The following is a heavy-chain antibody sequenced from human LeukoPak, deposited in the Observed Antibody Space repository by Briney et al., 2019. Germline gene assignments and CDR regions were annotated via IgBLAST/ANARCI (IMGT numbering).Heavy chain of an antibody. CDR1: GFTFSDYY. V-gene: IGHV3-11*06. CDR3: ARSPSMVRGVITFFDY. CDR2: ISSSSSCT. J-gene: IGHJ4*02. D-gene: IGHD3-10*01. Sequence: PGGSLRLSCAASGFTFSDYYMSWIRQAPGKGLEWVSYISSSSSCTNYADSVKGRFTISRDNAKNSLYLQMNSLRAEDTAVYYCARSPSMVRGVITFFDYWGQGTLVTVSS.